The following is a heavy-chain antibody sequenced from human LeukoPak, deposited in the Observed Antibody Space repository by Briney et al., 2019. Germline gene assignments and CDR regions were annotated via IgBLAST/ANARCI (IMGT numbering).Heavy chain of an antibody. V-gene: IGHV3-30*02. CDR2: IRYDGSNK. J-gene: IGHJ6*03. D-gene: IGHD1-26*01. CDR3: AKGRGWEASYYYYYMDV. Sequence: PGGSLRLSCAASGFTFSSYGIHWVRQAPGKGLEWVAFIRYDGSNKYYTDSVKGRFTISRDSSKNTLYLQMNSLRAEDTAVYYCAKGRGWEASYYYYYMDVWGKGTTVTVSS. CDR1: GFTFSSYG.